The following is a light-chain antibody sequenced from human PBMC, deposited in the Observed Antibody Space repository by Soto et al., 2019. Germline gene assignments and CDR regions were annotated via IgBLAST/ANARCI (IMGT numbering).Light chain of an antibody. CDR3: QQYNTYAT. CDR2: LAS. V-gene: IGKV1-17*01. Sequence: DIQMTQSPSSLSASVGGRFTMTCRASQSISRYLSWYQQKPGKAPKLLIYLASSLQSGVPSRFSGSGSGSEFNFTITGLQPDDFATYFCQQYNTYATFGQGTRLENK. CDR1: QSISRY. J-gene: IGKJ5*01.